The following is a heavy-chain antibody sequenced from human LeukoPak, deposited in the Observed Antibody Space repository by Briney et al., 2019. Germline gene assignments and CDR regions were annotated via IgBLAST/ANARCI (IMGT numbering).Heavy chain of an antibody. CDR2: ISNSGST. V-gene: IGHV4-59*01. J-gene: IGHJ4*02. CDR3: AGLVSGYALGY. D-gene: IGHD3-22*01. CDR1: GDAINNFY. Sequence: PSETLSLACTVSGDAINNFYWSWIRQAPGQGLEWIGYISNSGSTDYSPSLKSRVSISLDTSKNRFSLKLSSVTAADTALYYCAGLVSGYALGYWGQGTLVTVSS.